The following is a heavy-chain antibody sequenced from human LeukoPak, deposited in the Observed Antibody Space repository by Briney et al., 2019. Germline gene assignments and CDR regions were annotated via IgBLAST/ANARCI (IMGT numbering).Heavy chain of an antibody. CDR2: IYYSGTT. Sequence: KPSETLSLTCTVSGGSISSSSYYWGWIRQPPGKGLEWLGNIYYSGTTYYNPSLKSRVTISVDTPKNQFSLKLTSVTAADTAVYYCARSPDRYNWNPGNWFDPWGQGTLVTVSS. V-gene: IGHV4-39*07. CDR1: GGSISSSSYY. D-gene: IGHD1-20*01. CDR3: ARSPDRYNWNPGNWFDP. J-gene: IGHJ5*02.